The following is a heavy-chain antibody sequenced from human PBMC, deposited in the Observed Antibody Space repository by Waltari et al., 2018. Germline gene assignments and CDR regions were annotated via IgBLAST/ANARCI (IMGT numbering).Heavy chain of an antibody. J-gene: IGHJ1*01. CDR2: IRADTGNT. CDR1: GCTFTSYG. V-gene: IGHV1-18*01. Sequence: QVQLVQSGAEVKKPGASVKVSCKASGCTFTSYGISWVRQARGEGCGWMGWIRADTGNTTYSPKLQGRATMTTDTSTSTAYMELRSLRSDDTAVYYCARAGDYGDYVNQHWGQGTLVTVSS. D-gene: IGHD4-17*01. CDR3: ARAGDYGDYVNQH.